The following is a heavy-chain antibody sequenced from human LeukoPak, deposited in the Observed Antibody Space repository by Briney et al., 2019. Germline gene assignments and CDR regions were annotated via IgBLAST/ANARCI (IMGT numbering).Heavy chain of an antibody. CDR3: ARDDCTSASCYLAY. V-gene: IGHV1-18*03. D-gene: IGHD2-2*01. CDR1: GYTFTSYG. J-gene: IGHJ4*02. CDR2: ISTYNGNT. Sequence: ASVKVSCKASGYTFTSYGISWVRQAPGQGLEWMGWISTYNGNTNYAREFQGRVTMTTDTSTSTAYMELRSLRSDDMAVYYCARDDCTSASCYLAYWGQGTLVTVSS.